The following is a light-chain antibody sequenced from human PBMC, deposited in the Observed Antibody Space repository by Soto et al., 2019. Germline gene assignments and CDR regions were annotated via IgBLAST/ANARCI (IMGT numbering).Light chain of an antibody. CDR1: QTITTY. Sequence: DIQMTQSPSSRSASVGDRVTISCRASQTITTYLHWYQHKPGRTPRLPISDVSTLQSGVPGRFCGRGSATEFTLTMTVLHPAGFAPYVCQQGYSIHALTFGGGTNVDIK. CDR3: QQGYSIHALT. J-gene: IGKJ4*01. V-gene: IGKV1-39*01. CDR2: DVS.